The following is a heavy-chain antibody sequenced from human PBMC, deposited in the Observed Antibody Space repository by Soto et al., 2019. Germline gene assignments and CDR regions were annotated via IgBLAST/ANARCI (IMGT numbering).Heavy chain of an antibody. Sequence: EVQLLESGGGLVQPEGSLRLSCAASGFTFSSYAMSWVRQAPGKGLEWVSAISGSGGSTYYADSVKGRFTISRDNSKNTLYLQMNSLRAEDTAVYYCAKGEGYGDYPFDYWGQGTLVTVSS. D-gene: IGHD4-17*01. CDR2: ISGSGGST. CDR3: AKGEGYGDYPFDY. CDR1: GFTFSSYA. J-gene: IGHJ4*02. V-gene: IGHV3-23*01.